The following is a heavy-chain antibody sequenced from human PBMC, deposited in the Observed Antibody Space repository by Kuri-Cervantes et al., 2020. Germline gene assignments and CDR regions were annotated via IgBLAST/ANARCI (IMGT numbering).Heavy chain of an antibody. CDR2: INWNGGST. CDR1: GFTVSSNY. J-gene: IGHJ6*02. V-gene: IGHV3-43*01. CDR3: AKDNYYGSGMVGYYGMDV. D-gene: IGHD3-10*01. Sequence: GESLKISCAASGFTVSSNYMSWVRQAPGKGLEWVSGINWNGGSTYYADSVKGRFTISRGNSKNSLYLQMNSLRTEDTALYYCAKDNYYGSGMVGYYGMDVWGQGTTVTVSS.